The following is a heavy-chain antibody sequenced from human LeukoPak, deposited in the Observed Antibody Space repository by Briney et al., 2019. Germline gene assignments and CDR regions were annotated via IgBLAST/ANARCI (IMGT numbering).Heavy chain of an antibody. Sequence: ESGPTLVKPTETPTLTFTFSGFSLNTADVGVGWIRQPPGKALEWLAFVYWDNDLRYSPSLRSRLTVTKDTSKNQVVLRMTNMDPLDTATYYSTHSDVTAGTTASSYFDYWGQGTLATVSS. D-gene: IGHD1-1*01. CDR3: THSDVTAGTTASSYFDY. V-gene: IGHV2-5*02. CDR1: GFSLNTADVG. J-gene: IGHJ4*02. CDR2: VYWDNDL.